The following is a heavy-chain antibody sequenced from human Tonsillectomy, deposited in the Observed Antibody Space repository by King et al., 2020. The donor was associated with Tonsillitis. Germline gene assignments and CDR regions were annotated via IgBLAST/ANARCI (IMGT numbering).Heavy chain of an antibody. CDR2: ISSAATDI. CDR3: SRATMDGLPHFLDY. CDR1: GFTFSDYS. Sequence: EVQLVESGGGLVQPGGSLRLSCAASGFTFSDYSMNWVRQAPGKGLEWVSYISSAATDIYYADSLKGRFTISRDNVRNSLSLQMNSLSAEDTAVYFCSRATMDGLPHFLDYWGQGILVTVSS. V-gene: IGHV3-48*01. J-gene: IGHJ4*02. D-gene: IGHD2-8*01.